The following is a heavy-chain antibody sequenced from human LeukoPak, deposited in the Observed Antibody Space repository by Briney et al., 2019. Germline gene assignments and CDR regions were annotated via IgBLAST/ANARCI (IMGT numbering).Heavy chain of an antibody. CDR2: IYYSGST. CDR1: GGSISSYY. Sequence: SETLSLTCTVSGGSISSYYWSWIRQPPGKGLEWIGYIYYSGSTNYNPSLKSRVTISVDTSKNQFSLKLSSVTAADTAVYYCARGEVDSGYDHDAFDIWGQGTMVTVSS. CDR3: ARGEVDSGYDHDAFDI. J-gene: IGHJ3*02. D-gene: IGHD5-12*01. V-gene: IGHV4-59*01.